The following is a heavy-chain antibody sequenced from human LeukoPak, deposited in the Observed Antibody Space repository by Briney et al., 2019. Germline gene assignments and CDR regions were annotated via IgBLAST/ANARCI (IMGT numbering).Heavy chain of an antibody. D-gene: IGHD2-15*01. CDR2: IWYDGSNK. V-gene: IGHV3-33*01. Sequence: GGSLRLSCAASGFTFSSYGMHWVRQAPGKGLEWVAVIWYDGSNKYYADSVKGRFTISRDNSKNTLYLQMNSLRAEDTAVYYCARGKISAADDYFDYWGQGTLVTVSS. CDR3: ARGKISAADDYFDY. J-gene: IGHJ4*02. CDR1: GFTFSSYG.